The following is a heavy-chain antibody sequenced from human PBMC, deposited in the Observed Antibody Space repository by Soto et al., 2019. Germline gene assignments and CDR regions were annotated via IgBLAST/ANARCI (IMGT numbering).Heavy chain of an antibody. Sequence: PGGSLRLSCVASGLTLGSRAMTWGRQAPGEGLQWVSTITDTGGDEKYADSVRGRFVISRDNSKKTLYLQMTSLTAEDSAMSYRERGSTDPYPGSRIFDFWGRGTLVTVSS. CDR1: GLTLGSRA. CDR3: ERGSTDPYPGSRIFDF. J-gene: IGHJ4*02. V-gene: IGHV3-23*01. D-gene: IGHD3-10*01. CDR2: ITDTGGDE.